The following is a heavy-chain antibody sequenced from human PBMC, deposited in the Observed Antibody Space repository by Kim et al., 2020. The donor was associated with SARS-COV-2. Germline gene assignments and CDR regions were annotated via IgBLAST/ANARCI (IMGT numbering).Heavy chain of an antibody. CDR1: GFTFSSYG. D-gene: IGHD3-22*01. CDR3: AKGYYDSRGGMDV. V-gene: IGHV3-30*18. CDR2: ISYDGSNK. Sequence: GGSLRLSCAASGFTFSSYGMHWVRQAPGKGLEWVAVISYDGSNKYYADSVKGRFTISRDNSKNTLYLQMNSLRAEDTAVYYCAKGYYDSRGGMDVWGQGTTVTVSS. J-gene: IGHJ6*02.